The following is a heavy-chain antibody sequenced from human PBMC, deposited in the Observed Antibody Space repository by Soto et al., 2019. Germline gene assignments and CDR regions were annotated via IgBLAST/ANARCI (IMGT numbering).Heavy chain of an antibody. Sequence: QLQLQESGPGLVKPSETLSLTCSVSDDSINSDKYYWGWIRQPPRKGLEWIGRIYYRGNAYYNPSLQTRVTISLDKSKSQFSLKLNSVTAADSAVYFCARLEGLATISYYFDFWGPGALVTVSS. D-gene: IGHD3-9*01. J-gene: IGHJ4*02. CDR1: DDSINSDKYY. CDR3: ARLEGLATISYYFDF. V-gene: IGHV4-39*01. CDR2: IYYRGNA.